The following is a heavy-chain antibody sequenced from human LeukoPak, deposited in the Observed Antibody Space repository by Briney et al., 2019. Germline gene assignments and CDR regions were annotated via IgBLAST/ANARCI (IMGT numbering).Heavy chain of an antibody. CDR1: GDSFSSHY. V-gene: IGHV4-59*11. J-gene: IGHJ3*02. CDR2: ISYIGST. D-gene: IGHD2-8*01. Sequence: SETLSLTCVVSGDSFSSHYWTWIRQPPGKGLERIGYISYIGSTTYNPSLKSRVTISIDTSKNQFTLNLTSLTAAATPVNYVARDLVTGTKGFDIWGQGTMVSVSS. CDR3: ARDLVTGTKGFDI.